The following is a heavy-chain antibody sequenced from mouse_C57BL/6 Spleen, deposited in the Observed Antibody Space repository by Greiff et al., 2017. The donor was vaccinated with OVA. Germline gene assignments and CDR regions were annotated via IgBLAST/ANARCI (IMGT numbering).Heavy chain of an antibody. CDR3: AREGYYYGSSWFAC. J-gene: IGHJ3*01. D-gene: IGHD1-1*01. CDR2: IDPSDSET. Sequence: QVQLKQPGAELVRPGSSVKLSCKASGYTFTSYWMHWVKQRPIQGLEWIGNIDPSDSETHYNQKFKDKATLTVDKSSSTAYMQLSSLTSEDSAVYYCAREGYYYGSSWFACWGQGTLVTVSA. V-gene: IGHV1-52*01. CDR1: GYTFTSYW.